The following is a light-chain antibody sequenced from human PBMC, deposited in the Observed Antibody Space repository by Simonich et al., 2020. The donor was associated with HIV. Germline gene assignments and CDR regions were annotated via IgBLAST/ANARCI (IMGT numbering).Light chain of an antibody. Sequence: DIQMTQSPSFLSASVGDRVTITCRASQGISSYLAWYQQKPGKAPKLLIYAASTLQSGVPSRFSGSGSGTEFTLTISSLQPEDVATYYCQQLNSYPPPFTFGPGTKVDVK. CDR1: QGISSY. V-gene: IGKV1-9*01. J-gene: IGKJ3*01. CDR2: AAS. CDR3: QQLNSYPPPFT.